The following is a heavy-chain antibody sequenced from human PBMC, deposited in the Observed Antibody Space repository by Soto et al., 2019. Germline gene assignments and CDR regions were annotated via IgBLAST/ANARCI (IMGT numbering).Heavy chain of an antibody. Sequence: GGSLRLSCAASGFTFSSYSMNWVRQAPGKGLEWVSYISSSSTIYYADSVKGRFTISRDNAKNSLYLQMNSLRDEDTAVYYCARESSFDYYGSGSLGFYYYYYGMDVWGQGTTVTVSS. J-gene: IGHJ6*02. CDR2: ISSSSTI. CDR3: ARESSFDYYGSGSLGFYYYYYGMDV. CDR1: GFTFSSYS. V-gene: IGHV3-48*02. D-gene: IGHD3-10*01.